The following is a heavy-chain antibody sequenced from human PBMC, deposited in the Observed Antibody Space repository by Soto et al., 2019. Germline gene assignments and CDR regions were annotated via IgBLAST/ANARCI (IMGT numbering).Heavy chain of an antibody. CDR1: GGSVSSGSYY. D-gene: IGHD6-19*01. Sequence: ETLSLTCTVSGGSVSSGSYYWSWIRQPPGKGLEWIGYIYYSGSTNYNPSLKSRVTISVDTSKNQFSLKLSSVTAADTAVYYCARDQGGLTSGSYYGMDVWGQGTTVTVSS. V-gene: IGHV4-61*01. CDR2: IYYSGST. CDR3: ARDQGGLTSGSYYGMDV. J-gene: IGHJ6*02.